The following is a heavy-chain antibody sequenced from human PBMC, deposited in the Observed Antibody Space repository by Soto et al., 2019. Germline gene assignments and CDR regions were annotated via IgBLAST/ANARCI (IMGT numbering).Heavy chain of an antibody. CDR1: RYTFTSFS. J-gene: IGHJ6*02. CDR2: ISGSNGNT. Sequence: VKVSCKASRYTFTSFSITWVRQSPGQAPEWVGWISGSNGNTKYAQSLQGRVTMTTDTSTSTAYMELRSLRSDDTAVYYCARGRAASAVYGMDVWGQGTTVTVSS. D-gene: IGHD6-13*01. V-gene: IGHV1-18*01. CDR3: ARGRAASAVYGMDV.